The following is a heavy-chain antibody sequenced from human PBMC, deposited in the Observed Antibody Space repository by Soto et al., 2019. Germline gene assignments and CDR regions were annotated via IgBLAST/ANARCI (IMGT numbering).Heavy chain of an antibody. J-gene: IGHJ4*02. CDR2: ISYSGST. V-gene: IGHV4-39*07. CDR1: GGSFSSSSYF. CDR3: ARFGGGVVPAAYFDY. D-gene: IGHD2-2*01. Sequence: SETLSLTCTVSGGSFSSSSYFWAWIRQPPGKGLEWIGSISYSGSTYYNPSLKSRVTISVDTSKNQFSVKLNSLRAEDTAVYYCARFGGGVVPAAYFDYWGQGTLVTVSS.